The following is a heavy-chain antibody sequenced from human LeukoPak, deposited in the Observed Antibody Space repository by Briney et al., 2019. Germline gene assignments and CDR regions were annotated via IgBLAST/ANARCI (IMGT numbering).Heavy chain of an antibody. CDR2: IKQDGSEK. V-gene: IGHV3-7*01. Sequence: GASVKVSCKASGYTFSSYWMSWVRQAPGKGLEWVANIKQDGSEKYYVDSVKGRFTISRDNAKNSLYLQMNSLRAEDTAVYYCARAPPTTVTSYYFDYWGQGTLVTVSS. CDR3: ARAPPTTVTSYYFDY. J-gene: IGHJ4*02. D-gene: IGHD4-11*01. CDR1: GYTFSSYW.